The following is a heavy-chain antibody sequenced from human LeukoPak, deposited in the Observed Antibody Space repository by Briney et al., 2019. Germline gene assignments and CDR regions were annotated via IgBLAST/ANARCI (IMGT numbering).Heavy chain of an antibody. CDR2: IYYSGST. J-gene: IGHJ5*02. CDR1: GGSISSYY. V-gene: IGHV4-59*01. CDR3: ARLSAYYGDYWFDP. D-gene: IGHD4-17*01. Sequence: NPSETLSLTCTVSGGSISSYYWSWIRQPPGKGLEWVGYIYYSGSTNYNPSLKSRVTISVDTSKNQFSLKLSSVTAADTAVYYCARLSAYYGDYWFDPWGQGTLVTVSS.